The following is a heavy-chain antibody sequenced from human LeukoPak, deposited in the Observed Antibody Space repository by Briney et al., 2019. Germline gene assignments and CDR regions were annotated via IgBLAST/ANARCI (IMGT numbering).Heavy chain of an antibody. J-gene: IGHJ4*02. V-gene: IGHV3-21*01. D-gene: IGHD3-10*01. CDR2: ISGSGSYI. CDR1: GFTVSSYS. CDR3: ARSSYYYGSGNYFDY. Sequence: GGSLRLSRAASGFTVSSYSIESVSPAAGKGMGWVSSISGSGSYIYYADSAKGRFTISRDNAKNSLYLQMNSLRAEDTAVYYCARSSYYYGSGNYFDYWGQGTLVTVSS.